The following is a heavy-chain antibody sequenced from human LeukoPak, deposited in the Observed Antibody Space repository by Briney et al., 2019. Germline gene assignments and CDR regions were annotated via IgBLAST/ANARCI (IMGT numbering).Heavy chain of an antibody. D-gene: IGHD3-10*01. CDR2: IATSSGYI. J-gene: IGHJ3*02. CDR3: ARGRSITILRGVAISDGFDI. V-gene: IGHV3-21*06. CDR1: GFTFSTYS. Sequence: GGSLRLSCAAPGFTFSTYSMNWVRQAPGKGLEWVSSIATSSGYIYYAGSLKGRFTISRDNAKNSLYLHMNSLRPDDTAVYYCARGRSITILRGVAISDGFDIWGQGTKVTVS.